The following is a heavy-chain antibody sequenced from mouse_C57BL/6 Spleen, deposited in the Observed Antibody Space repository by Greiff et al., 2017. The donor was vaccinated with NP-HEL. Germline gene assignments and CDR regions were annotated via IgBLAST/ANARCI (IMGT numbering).Heavy chain of an antibody. V-gene: IGHV1-82*01. J-gene: IGHJ4*01. Sequence: QVQLKESGPELVKPGASVKISCKASGYAFSSSWMNWVKQRPGKGLEWIGRIYPGDGDTNYNGKFKGQATLTADKSSSTAYMQLSSLTSEDSAVYFCARPAQALYYAMDYWGQGTSVTVSS. CDR2: IYPGDGDT. CDR1: GYAFSSSW. CDR3: ARPAQALYYAMDY. D-gene: IGHD3-2*02.